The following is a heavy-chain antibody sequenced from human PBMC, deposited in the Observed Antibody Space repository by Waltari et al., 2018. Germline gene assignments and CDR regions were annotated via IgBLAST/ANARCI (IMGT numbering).Heavy chain of an antibody. CDR3: ARDMTVSQSDGFDL. D-gene: IGHD4-4*01. J-gene: IGHJ3*01. V-gene: IGHV3-7*01. CDR1: GFIFRDFY. Sequence: EVQLVESGGGLVQPGGSRRLSCAASGFIFRDFYMSWVRQAPGKGLEWVANIKQDGSETYYLDSMKGRFTISKDDVGNSLSLQMNNLRVEDTAVYYCARDMTVSQSDGFDLWGQGTMVTVS. CDR2: IKQDGSET.